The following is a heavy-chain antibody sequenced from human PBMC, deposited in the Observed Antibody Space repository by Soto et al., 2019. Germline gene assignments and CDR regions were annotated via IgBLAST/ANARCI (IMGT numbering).Heavy chain of an antibody. CDR1: GFTFSSYG. J-gene: IGHJ4*02. CDR3: ARDWSPYCSGGSCYFDPRDY. Sequence: QVQLVESGGGVVQPGRSLRLSCAASGFTFSSYGMHWVRQAPGKGLEWVAVIWYDGSNKYYADSVKGRFTISRDNSKNTLYLKMNSLRAEDKAVYYCARDWSPYCSGGSCYFDPRDYWGQGTLVTVSS. D-gene: IGHD2-15*01. CDR2: IWYDGSNK. V-gene: IGHV3-33*01.